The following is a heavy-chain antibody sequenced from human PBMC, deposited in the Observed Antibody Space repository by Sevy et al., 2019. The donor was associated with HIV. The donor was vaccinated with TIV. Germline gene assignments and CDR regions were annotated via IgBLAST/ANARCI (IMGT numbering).Heavy chain of an antibody. CDR2: IKQDGSEK. CDR1: GFTFSNYW. Sequence: GGSLRLSCAASGFTFSNYWMNWVRQAPGKGLEWVANIKQDGSEKYDVDSVKGRFTISRDNAKNSRFLQMNGLRAEDTAVYYCARDITMVRGVIPHDAFDIWGQGTMVTVSS. J-gene: IGHJ3*02. V-gene: IGHV3-7*01. CDR3: ARDITMVRGVIPHDAFDI. D-gene: IGHD3-10*01.